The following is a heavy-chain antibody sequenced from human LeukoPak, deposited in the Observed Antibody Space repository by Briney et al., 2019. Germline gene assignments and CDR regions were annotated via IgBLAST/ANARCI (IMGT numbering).Heavy chain of an antibody. CDR1: GGSISSYY. CDR2: IYTSGST. V-gene: IGHV4-4*07. Sequence: SETLSHTCTVSGGSISSYYWSWIRQPAGKGLEWIGRIYTSGSTNYNPSLKSRVTMSVDTSKNQFSLKLSSVTAADTAVYYCAREAGYDFWSGYYYYFDYWGQGTLVTVSS. J-gene: IGHJ4*02. CDR3: AREAGYDFWSGYYYYFDY. D-gene: IGHD3-3*01.